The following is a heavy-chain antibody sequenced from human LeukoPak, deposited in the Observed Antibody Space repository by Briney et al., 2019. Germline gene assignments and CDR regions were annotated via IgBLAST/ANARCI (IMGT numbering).Heavy chain of an antibody. CDR1: GFTFSSYS. J-gene: IGHJ1*01. Sequence: GGSLRLSCAASGFTFSSYSMNWVRQAPGKGLEWVSSISSSSSYIYYADSVKGRFTISRDNAKNSLYLQMNSLRAEDTAVYYCARGRTEYYYDSSGYPEYFQHWGQGTLVTVSS. CDR2: ISSSSSYI. CDR3: ARGRTEYYYDSSGYPEYFQH. D-gene: IGHD3-22*01. V-gene: IGHV3-21*01.